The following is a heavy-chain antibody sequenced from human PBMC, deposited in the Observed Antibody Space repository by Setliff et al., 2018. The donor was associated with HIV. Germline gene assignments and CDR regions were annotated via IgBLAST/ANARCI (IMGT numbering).Heavy chain of an antibody. CDR1: GFSLSNYG. Sequence: GESLKISCVASGFSLSNYGMHWVRQAPGKGLEWVAVMLYDGSDRYYADSVKGRFTISRDNSKKTLYLQMNSLRPEDTAVYHCAKARSEYQLMPWYYYMDVWGQGTTVTVSS. J-gene: IGHJ6*03. V-gene: IGHV3-30*18. D-gene: IGHD6-6*01. CDR2: MLYDGSDR. CDR3: AKARSEYQLMPWYYYMDV.